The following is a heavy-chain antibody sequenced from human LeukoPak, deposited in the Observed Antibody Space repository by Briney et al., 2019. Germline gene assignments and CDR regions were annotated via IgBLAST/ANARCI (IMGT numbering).Heavy chain of an antibody. V-gene: IGHV3-13*01. D-gene: IGHD6-19*01. CDR2: IGPAGDT. J-gene: IGHJ4*02. CDR1: GFTFSKYD. CDR3: ARGGGGWTNFDY. Sequence: GGSLRLSCAASGFTFSKYDMHWVRQATGKGLEWVSAIGPAGDTYYPGSVKGRFTISRENAKNSLYLQMNSLRTEDMAMYYCARGGGGWTNFDYWGQGSLVTVSS.